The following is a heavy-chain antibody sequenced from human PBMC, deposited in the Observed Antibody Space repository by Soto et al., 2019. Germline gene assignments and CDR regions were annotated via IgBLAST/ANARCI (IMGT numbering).Heavy chain of an antibody. CDR3: ATQNF. J-gene: IGHJ4*02. CDR2: ISGNSANI. Sequence: EVQLVESGGGLVRPGRSLRLSCAASGFTFDDYAMHWVRQAPGKGLEWVSGISGNSANIGYADSVKGRFATSRDNAKKSLYLQMNSLRADDTALYYCATQNFWGQGTLVTVSS. V-gene: IGHV3-9*01. CDR1: GFTFDDYA.